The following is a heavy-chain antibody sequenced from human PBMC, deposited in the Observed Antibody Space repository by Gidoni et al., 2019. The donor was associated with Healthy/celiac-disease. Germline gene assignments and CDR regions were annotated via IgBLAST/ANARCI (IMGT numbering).Heavy chain of an antibody. CDR3: ARMSWSTVSRYYMDV. CDR1: GGTFSSYA. J-gene: IGHJ6*03. D-gene: IGHD4-17*01. CDR2: IIPIFGTA. Sequence: QVQLVQSGAEVKKPGSSVKVSCKAAGGTFSSYASSWVRQAPGQGLEWMGGIIPIFGTANYAQKFQGRVTITADESTSTAYMELSSLRSEDTAVYYCARMSWSTVSRYYMDVWGKGTTVTVSS. V-gene: IGHV1-69*01.